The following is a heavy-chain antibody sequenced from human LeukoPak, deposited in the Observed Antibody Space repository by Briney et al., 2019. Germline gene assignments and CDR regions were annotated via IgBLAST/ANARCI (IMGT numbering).Heavy chain of an antibody. CDR2: IKSKTDGGPT. J-gene: IGHJ4*02. Sequence: GGSLRLSCAASGFTFSNAWMSWVRQAPGKGLEWVGRIKSKTDGGPTDYAAPVKGRFTISRDDSKNTLYLQMNSLKTEDTAVYYCTTDEECSGGSCYSSGFGYWGQGTLVTVSS. CDR1: GFTFSNAW. V-gene: IGHV3-15*01. CDR3: TTDEECSGGSCYSSGFGY. D-gene: IGHD2-15*01.